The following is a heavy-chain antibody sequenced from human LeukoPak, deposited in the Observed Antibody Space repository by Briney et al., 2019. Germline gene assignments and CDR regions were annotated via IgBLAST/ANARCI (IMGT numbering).Heavy chain of an antibody. CDR3: TRGIAAAGTGGY. D-gene: IGHD6-13*01. CDR2: ISSSSSYI. Sequence: PGGSLRLSCAASGFTFSSYSMNWVRQAPGKGLEWVSSISSSSSYIYYADSVKGRFTISRDNAKNSLYLQMNSLRAEDTAVYYCTRGIAAAGTGGYWGQETLVTVSS. J-gene: IGHJ4*02. CDR1: GFTFSSYS. V-gene: IGHV3-21*01.